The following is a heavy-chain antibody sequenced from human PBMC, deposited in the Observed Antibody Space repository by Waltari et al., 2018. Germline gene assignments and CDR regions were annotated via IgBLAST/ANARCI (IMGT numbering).Heavy chain of an antibody. Sequence: QVQLVESGGGVVQPGRSLRLSCAASGFTFSSYGMHWVRPAPGKGLEWVAVIWYDGSNKYYADSVKGRFTISRDNSKNTLYLQMNSLRAEDTAVYYCAKDREYSSSEVVYWGQGTLVTVSS. CDR1: GFTFSSYG. CDR2: IWYDGSNK. V-gene: IGHV3-33*06. D-gene: IGHD6-6*01. J-gene: IGHJ4*02. CDR3: AKDREYSSSEVVY.